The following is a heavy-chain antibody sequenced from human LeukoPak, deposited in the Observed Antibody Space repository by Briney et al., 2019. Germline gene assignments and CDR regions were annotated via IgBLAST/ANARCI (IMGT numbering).Heavy chain of an antibody. J-gene: IGHJ4*02. CDR1: GGSISIYY. V-gene: IGHV4-59*08. Sequence: SETLSLTCTVSGGSISIYYWTCIRQPPGKGLQWIGYIYYSGSTNYNPSLKSRVTISVDTSKNQFSLKLSSVTAADTAVYYCARHRAATKNKPFDYWGQGTLVTVSS. CDR3: ARHRAATKNKPFDY. D-gene: IGHD6-25*01. CDR2: IYYSGST.